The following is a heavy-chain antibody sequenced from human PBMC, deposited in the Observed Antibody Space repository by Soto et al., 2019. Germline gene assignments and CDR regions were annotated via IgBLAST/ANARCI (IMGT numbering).Heavy chain of an antibody. V-gene: IGHV4-31*03. Sequence: SETLSLTCTVSGGSISSGGYYWSWIRQHPGKGLEWIGYIYYSGSTYYNPSLKSRVTISVDTSKNQFSLKLSSVTAADTAVYYCARGLGYLEWLRFGTQYFDYWGQGTLVTVSS. CDR1: GGSISSGGYY. CDR2: IYYSGST. D-gene: IGHD5-12*01. J-gene: IGHJ4*02. CDR3: ARGLGYLEWLRFGTQYFDY.